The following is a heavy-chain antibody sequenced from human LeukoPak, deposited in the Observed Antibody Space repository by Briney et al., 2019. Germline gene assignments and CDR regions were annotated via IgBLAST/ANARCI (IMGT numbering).Heavy chain of an antibody. CDR2: FDPEDGET. CDR3: ATGYGDYGGYDY. CDR1: GYTFTGYY. J-gene: IGHJ4*02. D-gene: IGHD4-23*01. V-gene: IGHV1-24*01. Sequence: ASVKVSCKASGYTFTGYYMHWVRQAPGKGLEWMGGFDPEDGETIYAQKFQGRVTMTEDTSTDTAYMELSSLRSEDTAVYYCATGYGDYGGYDYWGQGTLVTVSS.